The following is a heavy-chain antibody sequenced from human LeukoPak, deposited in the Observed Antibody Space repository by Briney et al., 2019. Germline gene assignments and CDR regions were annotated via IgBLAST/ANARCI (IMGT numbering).Heavy chain of an antibody. Sequence: PSETLSLTCAVYGGSSSGYYWSWIRQPPGKGLEWIGEINHSGSTNYNPSLKSRVTISVDTSKNQFSLKLSSVTAADTAVYYCASRGRGYSYQYYFDYWGQGTLVTVSS. V-gene: IGHV4-34*01. CDR1: GGSSSGYY. D-gene: IGHD5-18*01. J-gene: IGHJ4*02. CDR2: INHSGST. CDR3: ASRGRGYSYQYYFDY.